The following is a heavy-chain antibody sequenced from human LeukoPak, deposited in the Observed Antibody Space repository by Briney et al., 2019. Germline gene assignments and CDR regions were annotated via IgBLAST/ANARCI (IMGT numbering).Heavy chain of an antibody. V-gene: IGHV3-23*01. CDR1: GFTVSSNY. CDR2: ISGSGGST. D-gene: IGHD4-23*01. CDR3: AKKGVTKFDY. J-gene: IGHJ4*02. Sequence: PGGSLRLSCAASGFTVSSNYMSWVRQAPGKGLEWVSAISGSGGSTYYADSVKGRCTISRDNSKNTLYLQMNSLRAEDTAVYYCAKKGVTKFDYWGQGTLVTVSS.